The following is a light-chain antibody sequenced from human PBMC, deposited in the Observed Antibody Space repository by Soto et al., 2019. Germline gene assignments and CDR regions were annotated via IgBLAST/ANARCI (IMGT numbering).Light chain of an antibody. CDR1: SSNIGTNT. J-gene: IGLJ3*02. V-gene: IGLV1-44*01. CDR3: TAWDGSLDGRV. CDR2: RTN. Sequence: QSVLTQPPSASGTPGQRVTISCSGSSSNIGTNTVNWYQQLPGTAPKLLIYRTNQRPSGIPDRFPGSKSGTSASLDISGLQSEDEADYYCTAWDGSLDGRVFGGGTQLTVL.